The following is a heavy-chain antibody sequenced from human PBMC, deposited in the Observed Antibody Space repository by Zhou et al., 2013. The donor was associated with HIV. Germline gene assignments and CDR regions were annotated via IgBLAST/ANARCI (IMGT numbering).Heavy chain of an antibody. Sequence: QVQLVQSGAEVKKPGSSVKVSCKASGGTFSSYAFNWVRQAPGQGLEWMGGIIPIFGTINYAQKFQGRVTITADESTTTAYMELSSLRSEDTAVYYCARNSEDIVVVPAANDAFDIWGQGTMVTVSS. CDR1: GGTFSSYA. CDR2: IIPIFGTI. J-gene: IGHJ3*02. V-gene: IGHV1-69*12. CDR3: ARNSEDIVVVPAANDAFDI. D-gene: IGHD2-2*01.